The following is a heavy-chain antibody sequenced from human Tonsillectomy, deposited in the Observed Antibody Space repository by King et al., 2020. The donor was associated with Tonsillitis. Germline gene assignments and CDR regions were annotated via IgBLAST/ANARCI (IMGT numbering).Heavy chain of an antibody. D-gene: IGHD3-22*01. V-gene: IGHV1-18*01. J-gene: IGHJ4*02. CDR1: CYTFTSYG. CDR2: ISVYNGNT. CDR3: ARDRGYDSSGTVDY. Sequence: LQLVQSGAEVKKPGASVKVSCKASCYTFTSYGISWVRQAPGQGLEWMGWISVYNGNTNYAQKLQGRVTMTTDTSTNTAYMELRSLRSDDTAVYYCARDRGYDSSGTVDYWGQGTLVTVSS.